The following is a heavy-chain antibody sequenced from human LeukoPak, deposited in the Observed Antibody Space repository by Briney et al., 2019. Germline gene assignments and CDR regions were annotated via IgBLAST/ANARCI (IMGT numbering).Heavy chain of an antibody. D-gene: IGHD3-16*01. CDR1: GFTFSSYG. CDR2: ISGSGGST. CDR3: AKAWGGTEDYFDY. Sequence: GGSLRLSCTASGFTFSSYGMSWVRQAPGKGLEWVSAISGSGGSTYYADSVKGRFTISRDNSKNTLYLQMNSLRAEDTAVYYCAKAWGGTEDYFDYWGQGTLVTVSS. V-gene: IGHV3-23*01. J-gene: IGHJ4*02.